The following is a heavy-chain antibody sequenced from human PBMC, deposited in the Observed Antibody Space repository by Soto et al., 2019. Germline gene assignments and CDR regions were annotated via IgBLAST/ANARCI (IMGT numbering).Heavy chain of an antibody. CDR3: ARTTPGATIYYYVMDV. J-gene: IGHJ6*02. Sequence: SQTLSLTCAISGDSVSSNSAAWNWIRQSPSRGLEWLGRTYYRSRWYNDYAVSVKSRITINPDTSRNQFSLQLNSVTPEDTAVYYCARTTPGATIYYYVMDVWGQGTTVTVSS. CDR1: GDSVSSNSAA. CDR2: TYYRSRWYN. D-gene: IGHD1-26*01. V-gene: IGHV6-1*01.